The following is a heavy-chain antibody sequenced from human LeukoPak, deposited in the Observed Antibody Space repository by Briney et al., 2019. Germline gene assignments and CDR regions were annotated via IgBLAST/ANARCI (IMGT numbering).Heavy chain of an antibody. V-gene: IGHV4-34*01. CDR1: GGSFSGYY. CDR3: ARYVVVTAYFDY. J-gene: IGHJ4*02. Sequence: SETLSLTCAVYGGSFSGYYWSWLRQPPGKGLEWIGEINHSGSTNYNPSLKSRVTISVDTSKNQFSLKLSSVTAADTAVYYCARYVVVTAYFDYWGQGTLVTVSS. D-gene: IGHD2-21*02. CDR2: INHSGST.